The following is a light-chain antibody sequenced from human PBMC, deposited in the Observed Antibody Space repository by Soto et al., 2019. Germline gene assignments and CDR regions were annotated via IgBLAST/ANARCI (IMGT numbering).Light chain of an antibody. J-gene: IGKJ1*01. V-gene: IGKV3-15*01. CDR3: QHYYNWPRT. CDR2: GAS. Sequence: IAMTQSPANLSVSPGERATPSCRASQSASSDLAWYHQKPGQAPRLLLYGASTRATGIPARFSGSGSGTEFNLTISSLQSEDFGVYYCQHYYNWPRTFGQGTKVDI. CDR1: QSASSD.